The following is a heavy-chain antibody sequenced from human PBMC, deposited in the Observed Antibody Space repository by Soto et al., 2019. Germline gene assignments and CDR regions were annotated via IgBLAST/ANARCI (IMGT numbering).Heavy chain of an antibody. CDR3: AGTGTFHAY. J-gene: IGHJ4*02. V-gene: IGHV1-69*12. CDR1: GGSFSSYS. CDR2: IMPVFAST. D-gene: IGHD3-10*01. Sequence: QVQLVQSGAEVKKPGSSVKVSCKTSGGSFSSYSITWVRQAPGQGLEWMGAIMPVFASTNYAQKFQGRVTITADESASTVYMELTSLRSEDTALYYCAGTGTFHAYWGQGTLVTVSS.